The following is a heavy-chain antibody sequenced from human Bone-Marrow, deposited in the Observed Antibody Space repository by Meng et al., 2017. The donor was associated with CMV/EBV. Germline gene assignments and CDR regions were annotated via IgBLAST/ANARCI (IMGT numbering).Heavy chain of an antibody. D-gene: IGHD5/OR15-5a*01. Sequence: GGSLRLSCAASGFTFSSYSMNWVRQAPGKGLEWVSSISSGSSYIYYADSVKGRFTISRDNAKNSLYLQMNSLRAEDTAVYYCARDLVSTVPGAFDIWGQGTMVTVSS. J-gene: IGHJ3*02. CDR3: ARDLVSTVPGAFDI. CDR1: GFTFSSYS. V-gene: IGHV3-21*01. CDR2: ISSGSSYI.